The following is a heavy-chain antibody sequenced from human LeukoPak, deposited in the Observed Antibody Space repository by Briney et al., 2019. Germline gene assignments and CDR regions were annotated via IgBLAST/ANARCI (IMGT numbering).Heavy chain of an antibody. Sequence: PGGSLRLSCAASGFTFSSYSMNWVRQAPGKGLEWVSYISSSSSTIYYADSVKGRFTISRDNAKNSLYLQMNSLRAEDTAVYYCAGSSVWAPGYYWGQGTLVTVSS. D-gene: IGHD6-19*01. J-gene: IGHJ4*02. CDR3: AGSSVWAPGYY. CDR2: ISSSSSTI. V-gene: IGHV3-48*01. CDR1: GFTFSSYS.